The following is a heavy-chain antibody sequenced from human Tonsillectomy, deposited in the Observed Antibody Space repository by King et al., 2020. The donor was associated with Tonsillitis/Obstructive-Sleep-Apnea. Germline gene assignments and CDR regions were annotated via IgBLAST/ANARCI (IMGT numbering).Heavy chain of an antibody. CDR2: IIGSGGSK. CDR1: GFTFSSYA. D-gene: IGHD3-3*01. CDR3: AKDGLEWFPNHFDY. Sequence: VQLVESGGGLVQPGGSLRLSCAASGFTFSSYAMSWVRHAPGKGLEWVAAIIGSGGSKDFADSGKGRFTIPRDNSKNTLYLQMNSLRAEDTAVYYCAKDGLEWFPNHFDYWGQGTLVTVSS. J-gene: IGHJ4*02. V-gene: IGHV3-23*04.